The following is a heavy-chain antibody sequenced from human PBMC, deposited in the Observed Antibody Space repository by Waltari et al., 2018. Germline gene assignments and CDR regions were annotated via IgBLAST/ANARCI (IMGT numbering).Heavy chain of an antibody. D-gene: IGHD1-26*01. CDR3: AREWESRGYFDY. Sequence: QLQLQESGPGLVKPSETLSLTCTVSGGSISSSSYYWGWIRQPPGKGLEWIGSIYYSGSTYYNPPLKSRVTISVDTSKNQFSLKLSSVTAADTAVYYCAREWESRGYFDYWGQGTLVTVSS. CDR2: IYYSGST. V-gene: IGHV4-39*07. J-gene: IGHJ4*02. CDR1: GGSISSSSYY.